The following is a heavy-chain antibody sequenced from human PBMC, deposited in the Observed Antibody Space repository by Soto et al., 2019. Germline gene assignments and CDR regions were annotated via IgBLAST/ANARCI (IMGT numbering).Heavy chain of an antibody. Sequence: GGSLRLSCAVSGFTFSSYSMNWVRQAPGKGLEWVSCINSRTSSTSYADSVEGRFTISIDSAKNSLYLQMNSLRAEDTAVYYCARDLHYAFDYWGQGTLVTVSS. CDR3: ARDLHYAFDY. CDR1: GFTFSSYS. D-gene: IGHD4-17*01. V-gene: IGHV3-48*01. J-gene: IGHJ4*02. CDR2: INSRTSST.